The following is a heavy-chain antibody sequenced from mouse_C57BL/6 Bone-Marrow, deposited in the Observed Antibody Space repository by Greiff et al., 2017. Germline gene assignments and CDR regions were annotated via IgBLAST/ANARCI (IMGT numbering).Heavy chain of an antibody. D-gene: IGHD1-1*01. J-gene: IGHJ3*01. Sequence: VTVVESGPGLVAPSQSLSITCTVSGFSLTSYAISWVRQPPGKGLEWLGVIWTGGGTNYNSALKSRLSISKDNSKSQVFLKMNSLQTDDTARYYCARFYYGSSWGFAYWGQGTLVTVSA. CDR2: IWTGGGT. CDR3: ARFYYGSSWGFAY. CDR1: GFSLTSYA. V-gene: IGHV2-9-1*01.